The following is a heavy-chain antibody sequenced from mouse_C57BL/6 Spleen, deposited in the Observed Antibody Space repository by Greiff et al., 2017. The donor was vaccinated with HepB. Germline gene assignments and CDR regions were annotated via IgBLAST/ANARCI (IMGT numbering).Heavy chain of an antibody. CDR2: INPNNGGT. D-gene: IGHD2-3*01. Sequence: VQLQQSGPELVKPGASVKISCKASGYTFTDYYMNWVKQSHGKSLEWIGDINPNNGGTSYNQKFKGKATLTVDKSSSTAYMELRSLTSEDSAVYYCARGYDGYHMDYWGQGTSVTVSS. CDR3: ARGYDGYHMDY. V-gene: IGHV1-26*01. J-gene: IGHJ4*01. CDR1: GYTFTDYY.